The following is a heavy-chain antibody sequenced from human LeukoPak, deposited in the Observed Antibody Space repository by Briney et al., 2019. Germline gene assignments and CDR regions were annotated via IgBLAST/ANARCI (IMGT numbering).Heavy chain of an antibody. V-gene: IGHV4-34*01. CDR3: ARGALPMVRGVIGY. D-gene: IGHD3-10*01. Sequence: PSETLSLTCAVYGGSFSGYYWSWLGQPPGKGLEWIGEINHSGRTNYNPSPKSRVTISVDTSKNQFSLKLSSVPAADTAVYYCARGALPMVRGVIGYWGQGTLVTVSS. J-gene: IGHJ4*02. CDR1: GGSFSGYY. CDR2: INHSGRT.